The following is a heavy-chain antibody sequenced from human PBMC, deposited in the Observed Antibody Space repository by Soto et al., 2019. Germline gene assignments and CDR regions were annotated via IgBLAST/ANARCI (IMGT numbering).Heavy chain of an antibody. V-gene: IGHV1-8*01. CDR3: ARVPSIFGVVIAPGYHYYNDV. CDR2: MNPNSGNT. J-gene: IGHJ6*03. CDR1: GYTLTSYD. D-gene: IGHD3-3*01. Sequence: ASVKVSCKASGYTLTSYDINWVRQATGQGLEWMGWMNPNSGNTGYAQKFQGRVTMTRNTSISTAYMELSSLRSEDTAVYYCARVPSIFGVVIAPGYHYYNDVWGKGTTVTVSS.